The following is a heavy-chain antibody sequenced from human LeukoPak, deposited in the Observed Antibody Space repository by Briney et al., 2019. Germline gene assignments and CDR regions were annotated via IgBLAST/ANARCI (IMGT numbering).Heavy chain of an antibody. Sequence: GGSLRLSCAASGFTFSNYAMGWVRQAPGKGLEWVSTVISDGSTYYADFVKGRFTISRDISKSTLYLQMDSLSAEDTAIYYCAKLLPFYFEYWGQGTLVTVSP. CDR1: GFTFSNYA. J-gene: IGHJ4*02. D-gene: IGHD1-26*01. CDR2: VISDGST. V-gene: IGHV3-23*01. CDR3: AKLLPFYFEY.